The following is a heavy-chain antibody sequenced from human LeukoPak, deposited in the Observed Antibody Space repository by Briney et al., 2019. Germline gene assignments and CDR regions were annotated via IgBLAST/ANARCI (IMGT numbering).Heavy chain of an antibody. V-gene: IGHV1-18*01. J-gene: IGHJ5*02. Sequence: GASVKVSCKASGYTFTSYGISWVRQAPGQGLEWMGWISAYNGNTNYAQKLQGRVTMTTDTSTSTAYMELRSVRSDDTGVYYCERDRSGGDLNWFDPWGQGTLVTVSS. CDR3: ERDRSGGDLNWFDP. CDR2: ISAYNGNT. CDR1: GYTFTSYG. D-gene: IGHD3-10*01.